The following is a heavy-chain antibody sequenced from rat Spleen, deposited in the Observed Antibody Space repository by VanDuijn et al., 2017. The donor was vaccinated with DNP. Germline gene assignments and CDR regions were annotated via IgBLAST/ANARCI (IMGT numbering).Heavy chain of an antibody. D-gene: IGHD1-4*01. CDR1: GFTFSTAW. CDR2: IKAKSNNYAT. V-gene: IGHV6-6*01. Sequence: EVQVLESGGGLVQPGNSLKLSCATSGFTFSTAWMYWYRQFPETRLEWVTRIKAKSNNYATDYTESVKGRFTISRDDSKSSIYLQVNSVTTEDTATYYCARSTDCGCNWDYWGQGVMVTVSS. CDR3: ARSTDCGCNWDY. J-gene: IGHJ2*01.